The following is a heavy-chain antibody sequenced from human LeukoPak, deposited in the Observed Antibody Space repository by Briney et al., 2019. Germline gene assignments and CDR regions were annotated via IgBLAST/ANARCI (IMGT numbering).Heavy chain of an antibody. V-gene: IGHV3-30*01. Sequence: GRSLRLSCAASGFTFRSYAMPWVRQAPGKGPEWVALISYDGSNKYYADSVKGRFTISRDNSENALFLQMNSPRAEDTAVYYCARGGSGSYERMFFCVDWGQGTLVTVSS. D-gene: IGHD3-10*01. CDR3: ARGGSGSYERMFFCVD. CDR1: GFTFRSYA. CDR2: ISYDGSNK. J-gene: IGHJ4*02.